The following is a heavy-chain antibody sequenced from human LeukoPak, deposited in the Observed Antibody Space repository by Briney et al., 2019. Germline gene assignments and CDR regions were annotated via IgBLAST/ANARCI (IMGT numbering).Heavy chain of an antibody. Sequence: GGSLRLSCAASGFTFDDYAMHWVRQAPGKGLEWVLGISWNSGSIGYADSVKGRFTISRDNSKNTLYLQMNSLRAEDTAVYYCARAGILTGYSSSYYFDYWGQGTLVTVSS. CDR2: ISWNSGSI. CDR1: GFTFDDYA. CDR3: ARAGILTGYSSSYYFDY. D-gene: IGHD3-9*01. J-gene: IGHJ4*02. V-gene: IGHV3-9*01.